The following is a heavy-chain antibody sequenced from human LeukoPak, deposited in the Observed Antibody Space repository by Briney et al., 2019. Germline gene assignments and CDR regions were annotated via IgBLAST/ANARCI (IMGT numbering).Heavy chain of an antibody. V-gene: IGHV3-15*01. CDR2: IKSRAGGETR. D-gene: IGHD2/OR15-2a*01. Sequence: GGSLRLSCAASGLIFSDAWMSWVRQAPGKGLEWVGRIKSRAGGETRDYGAPVRGRFTITRDDSENTVFLQLNTLKIEDTAVYYCAWSRLNYFATWGQGTLVTVSS. CDR3: AWSRLNYFAT. CDR1: GLIFSDAW. J-gene: IGHJ5*02.